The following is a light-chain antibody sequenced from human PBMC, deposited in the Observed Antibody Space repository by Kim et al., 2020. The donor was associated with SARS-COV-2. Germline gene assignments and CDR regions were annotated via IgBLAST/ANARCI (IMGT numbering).Light chain of an antibody. J-gene: IGKJ1*01. Sequence: ASVGDRGTVTCRASQSISRRLAWYQQKPGKAPKLLIFDASNLEGGVSSRFNGSGSGTEFTLTISSVQPDDFATYYCQEYNGYSGIFGQGTKVDIK. V-gene: IGKV1-5*01. CDR1: QSISRR. CDR2: DAS. CDR3: QEYNGYSGI.